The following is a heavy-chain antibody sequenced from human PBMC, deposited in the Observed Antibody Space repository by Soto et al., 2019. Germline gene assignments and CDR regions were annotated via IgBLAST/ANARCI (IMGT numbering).Heavy chain of an antibody. D-gene: IGHD6-13*01. CDR3: ARQVLLAAAGTPGPHWFDP. J-gene: IGHJ5*02. CDR2: IYYSGST. CDR1: GGSISSSSYY. Sequence: PSETLSLTCTVSGGSISSSSYYWGWIRQPPGKGLEWIGSIYYSGSTYYNPSLKGRVTISVDTSKNQFSLKLRSVTAADTAVYYCARQVLLAAAGTPGPHWFDPWGQGTLVTVYS. V-gene: IGHV4-39*01.